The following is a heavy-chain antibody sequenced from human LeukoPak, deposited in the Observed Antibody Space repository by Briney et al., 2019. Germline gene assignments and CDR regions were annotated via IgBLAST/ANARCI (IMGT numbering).Heavy chain of an antibody. CDR1: GFTYTDHY. CDR3: VREGEGPLSKDFDY. V-gene: IGHV1-2*02. J-gene: IGHJ4*02. Sequence: ASVKVSCKSSGFTYTDHYIHWVRQGPGQGLEWMGYIGPHSTFTSSPQEFQGRVTMTRDASMSTAYMELTRLTSDDTAVYYCVREGEGPLSKDFDYWGQGTLVTVSS. CDR2: IGPHSTFT. D-gene: IGHD2/OR15-2a*01.